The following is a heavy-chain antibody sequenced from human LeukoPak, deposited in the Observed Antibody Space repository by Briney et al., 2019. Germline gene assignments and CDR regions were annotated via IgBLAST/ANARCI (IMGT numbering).Heavy chain of an antibody. CDR1: GGTFSSYA. CDR2: IIPIFGTA. Sequence: SAKVSCKASGGTFSSYAISWVRQAPGQGLEWMGGIIPIFGTANYAQKFQGRVTITTDESTSTAYMELSSLRSEDTAVYYCARGRWLTYAFDIWGQGTMVTVSS. D-gene: IGHD6-19*01. V-gene: IGHV1-69*05. J-gene: IGHJ3*02. CDR3: ARGRWLTYAFDI.